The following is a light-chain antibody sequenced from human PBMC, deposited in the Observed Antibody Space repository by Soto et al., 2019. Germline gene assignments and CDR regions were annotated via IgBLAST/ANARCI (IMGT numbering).Light chain of an antibody. CDR2: DAS. J-gene: IGKJ4*01. V-gene: IGKV3-11*01. Sequence: DIVLTQSPATLSLSPGERATLSCRASHSVSGYLVWYQQNPGMTPRLLIYDASNRATGNPARFSGSGSATDFTLTISGLEPEDFAVYYCQQRSNWPPTFGGGTKVEIK. CDR1: HSVSGY. CDR3: QQRSNWPPT.